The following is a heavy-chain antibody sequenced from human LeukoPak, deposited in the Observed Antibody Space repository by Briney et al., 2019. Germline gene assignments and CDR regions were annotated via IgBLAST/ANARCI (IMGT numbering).Heavy chain of an antibody. V-gene: IGHV1-69*01. CDR2: IIPIFGTA. CDR1: GGTFSSYA. D-gene: IGHD3-3*01. CDR3: ARDPLYDFWSGYAGYYGMDV. J-gene: IGHJ6*02. Sequence: SVKVSCKASGGTFSSYAISWVRQAPGQGLEWMGGIIPIFGTANYAQKFQGRVTIAADESTSTAYMELSSLRSEDTAVYYCARDPLYDFWSGYAGYYGMDVWGQGTTVTVSS.